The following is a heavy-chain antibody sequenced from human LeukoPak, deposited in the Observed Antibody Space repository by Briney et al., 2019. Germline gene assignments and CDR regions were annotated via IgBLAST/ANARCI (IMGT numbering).Heavy chain of an antibody. CDR1: GFTFSNSA. Sequence: GGSLRLSCAASGFTFSNSALSWVRQAPGKGLEWVSTISGSGRSTYYADSVKGRFTISRDNSKNTLYLQMNSLRAEDTAVYYCARRAGAYSHPYDYWGQGTLVTVSS. J-gene: IGHJ4*02. CDR3: ARRAGAYSHPYDY. V-gene: IGHV3-23*01. CDR2: ISGSGRST. D-gene: IGHD4/OR15-4a*01.